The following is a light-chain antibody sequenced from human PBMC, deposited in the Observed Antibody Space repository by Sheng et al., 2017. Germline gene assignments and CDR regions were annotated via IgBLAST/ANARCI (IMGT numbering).Light chain of an antibody. CDR1: QDIGNS. J-gene: IGKJ2*01. CDR3: QQYSGSPPYT. V-gene: IGKV1-33*01. Sequence: DIEMTQSPSSLSVSVGDAVTITCQASQDIGNSLNWYQQKPGKAPKLLIYDASHLAIGAPPSRFSGSESGXDFSLTITSLQPEDVATYYCQQYSGSPPYTFGQGTKLQIK. CDR2: DAS.